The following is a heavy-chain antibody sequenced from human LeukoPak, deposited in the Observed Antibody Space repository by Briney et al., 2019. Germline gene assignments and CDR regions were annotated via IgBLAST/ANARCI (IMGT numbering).Heavy chain of an antibody. Sequence: PGGSLRLSCAASGFTFSSYWMSWVRQAPGKGLEWVANIKQDGSEKYYVDSVKGRFTISRDNAKNSLYLQMGSLRAEDMAVYYCARVRSSGWYAPDDYWGQGTLVTVSS. CDR2: IKQDGSEK. CDR3: ARVRSSGWYAPDDY. J-gene: IGHJ4*02. V-gene: IGHV3-7*01. D-gene: IGHD6-19*01. CDR1: GFTFSSYW.